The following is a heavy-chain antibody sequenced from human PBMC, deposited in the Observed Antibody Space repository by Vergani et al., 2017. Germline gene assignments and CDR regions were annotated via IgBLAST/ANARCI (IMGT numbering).Heavy chain of an antibody. Sequence: QVQLVESGGGVVQPGRSLRLSCAASGFAFNYYGMHWVRQAPGKGLEWVAFISNDGSNKYYTDSVKGRFTISRDNSKNTLYLQMNSLRAEDTVVYYCAKVVDGSGSSLRYYYYYMGVWGKGTTVTVSS. CDR2: ISNDGSNK. D-gene: IGHD3-10*01. V-gene: IGHV3-30*18. CDR1: GFAFNYYG. J-gene: IGHJ6*03. CDR3: AKVVDGSGSSLRYYYYYMGV.